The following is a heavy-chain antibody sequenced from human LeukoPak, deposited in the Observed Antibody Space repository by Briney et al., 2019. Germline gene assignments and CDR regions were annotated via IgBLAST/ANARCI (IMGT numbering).Heavy chain of an antibody. CDR3: ARITAYYYYYYMDV. CDR1: GGSISSGDYH. Sequence: SETLSLICTVSGGSISSGDYHWSWIRQPPGKGLEWIGYIYYSGSTYYNPSLKSRVTISVDTSKNQFSLKLSSVTAADTAVYYCARITAYYYYYYMDVWGKGTTVTVSS. V-gene: IGHV4-30-4*08. J-gene: IGHJ6*03. D-gene: IGHD1-20*01. CDR2: IYYSGST.